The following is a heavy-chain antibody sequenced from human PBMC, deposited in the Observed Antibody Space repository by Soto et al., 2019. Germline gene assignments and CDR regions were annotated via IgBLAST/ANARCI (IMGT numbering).Heavy chain of an antibody. D-gene: IGHD6-19*01. CDR1: GGSFSGYY. Sequence: LSLTCAVYGGSFSGYYWSWIRQPPGKGLEWIGEINHSGSTNYNPSLKSRVTISVDTSKNQFSLKLSSVTAADTAVYYCASNLSGYSSGAIGYWGQGTLVTVSS. V-gene: IGHV4-34*01. CDR2: INHSGST. CDR3: ASNLSGYSSGAIGY. J-gene: IGHJ4*02.